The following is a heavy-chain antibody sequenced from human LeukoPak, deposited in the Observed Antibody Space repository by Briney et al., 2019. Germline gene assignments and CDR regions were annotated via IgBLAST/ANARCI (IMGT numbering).Heavy chain of an antibody. CDR3: ARGGNYYYYMDV. CDR2: ITWDGDIT. V-gene: IGHV3-43D*03. Sequence: GGSLRLSCTASGFTFDDYAMHWVRQAPEKGLEWVSLITWDGDITAYADSVKGRFAISRDNSKNSLYLQMSSLRPDDTALYYCARGGNYYYYMDVWGKGTTVTVSS. J-gene: IGHJ6*03. CDR1: GFTFDDYA.